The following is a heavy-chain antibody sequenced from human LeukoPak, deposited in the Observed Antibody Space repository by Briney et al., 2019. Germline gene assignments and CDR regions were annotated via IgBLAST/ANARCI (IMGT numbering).Heavy chain of an antibody. J-gene: IGHJ4*02. CDR3: ARADRDFWSRFNDY. Sequence: GASVKVSCKASGYTLTSYGITWVRQAPGQGLEWMGWISAYNGNTNYAQKLQGRVTMTTDTSTSTAYMELRSLRSDDTAVYYCARADRDFWSRFNDYWGQGTLVTVSS. CDR2: ISAYNGNT. V-gene: IGHV1-18*01. CDR1: GYTLTSYG. D-gene: IGHD3-3*01.